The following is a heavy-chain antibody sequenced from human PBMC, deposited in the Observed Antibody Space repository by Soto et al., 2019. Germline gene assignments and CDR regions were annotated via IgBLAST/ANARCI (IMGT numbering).Heavy chain of an antibody. D-gene: IGHD3-3*01. CDR1: GDSISSGDYY. Sequence: QVQLQESSAGLVKPSQTLSLTCTVSGDSISSGDYYWSWIRQPPGKGLEWIGYIYYSGSTYYNPSLKSRVTISVDTSKNQFSLKLSSVTAADTAVYYCARRYDPRASHFDFWGQGTLVTVSS. CDR3: ARRYDPRASHFDF. V-gene: IGHV4-30-4*01. J-gene: IGHJ4*02. CDR2: IYYSGST.